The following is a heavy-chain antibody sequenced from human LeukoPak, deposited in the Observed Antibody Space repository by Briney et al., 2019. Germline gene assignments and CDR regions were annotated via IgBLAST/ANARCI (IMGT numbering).Heavy chain of an antibody. J-gene: IGHJ6*03. CDR2: IIPIFGTA. CDR3: ARHYYGSGDPFYYYMDV. D-gene: IGHD3-10*01. CDR1: GGTFSSYA. Sequence: SVKVSCKASGGTFSSYAISWVRQAPGQGLEWMGGIIPIFGTANYAQKFQGRVTITTDESTSTAYMELSSLRSEDTAVYYCARHYYGSGDPFYYYMDVWGKGTTVTVSS. V-gene: IGHV1-69*05.